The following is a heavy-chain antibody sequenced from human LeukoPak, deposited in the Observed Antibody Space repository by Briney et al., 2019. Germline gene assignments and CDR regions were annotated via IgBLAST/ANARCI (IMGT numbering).Heavy chain of an antibody. V-gene: IGHV3-49*04. CDR2: IRSKAYGATT. Sequence: QPGRSLRLSCTASGFTFGDYAMSWVRQAPGRGLEWVGFIRSKAYGATTEHAASVKGRFSISRDDSKSIAYLQMNSLRTEDTAVYYCTRGGVICSDYWGQGTLVTVSS. CDR1: GFTFGDYA. CDR3: TRGGVICSDY. J-gene: IGHJ4*02. D-gene: IGHD3-10*01.